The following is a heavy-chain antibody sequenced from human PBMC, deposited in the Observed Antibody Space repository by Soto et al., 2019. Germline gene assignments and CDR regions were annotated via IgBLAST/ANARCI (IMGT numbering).Heavy chain of an antibody. J-gene: IGHJ6*02. CDR3: ARQMRGATISIYYYGMDV. V-gene: IGHV4-59*01. Sequence: QVQPQESGPGLVKPSETLSLTCTVSGGSISSYYWSWIRQPPGKGLEWIGYIYYSGSTNYNPSLKSRVTISVDTSKNQFSLKLSSVTAADTAVYNCARQMRGATISIYYYGMDVWGQGTTVTVSS. CDR1: GGSISSYY. CDR2: IYYSGST. D-gene: IGHD5-12*01.